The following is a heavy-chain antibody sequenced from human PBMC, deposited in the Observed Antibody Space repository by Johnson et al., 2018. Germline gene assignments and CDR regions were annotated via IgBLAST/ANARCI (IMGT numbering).Heavy chain of an antibody. CDR2: ISYDGSNK. CDR1: GFTFSSYG. D-gene: IGHD1-1*01. V-gene: IGHV3-30*03. CDR3: ARDRADDGGNSYDYDMDV. Sequence: VQLVESGGGVVQPGRSLRLSCAASGFTFSSYGMHWVRQAPGKGLEWVAVISYDGSNKYYADSGKGRFTISRDNSKNTLYLQMNSRSAEDKAVYYCARDRADDGGNSYDYDMDVGGKGTTVTVSS. J-gene: IGHJ6*03.